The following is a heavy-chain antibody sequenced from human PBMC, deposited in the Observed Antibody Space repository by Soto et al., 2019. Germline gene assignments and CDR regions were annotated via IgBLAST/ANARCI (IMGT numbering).Heavy chain of an antibody. Sequence: SVKGSCKAYGFTFTSSAVQWVRQSRVQSLEWIGWIVVGSGNTNYAQKFQERVTITRDMSTSTAYMELSSLRSEDTSVYYCAAGRITIFGVVSKFDHGGQGALVTVSS. J-gene: IGHJ5*02. CDR2: IVVGSGNT. CDR3: AAGRITIFGVVSKFDH. V-gene: IGHV1-58*01. CDR1: GFTFTSSA. D-gene: IGHD3-3*01.